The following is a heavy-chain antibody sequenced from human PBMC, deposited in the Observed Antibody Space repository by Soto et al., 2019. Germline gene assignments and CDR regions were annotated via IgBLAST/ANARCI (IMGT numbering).Heavy chain of an antibody. V-gene: IGHV4-31*02. D-gene: IGHD2-15*01. J-gene: IGHJ6*02. CDR2: IYYSGTT. CDR1: GGSINTGGYY. CDR3: ARDGDCSGGSCYLGYGLDV. Sequence: SETLSLTXTVSGGSINTGGYYWSWIRQHPAKGLEWIGNIYYSGTTDYNPSLKSRVTISIDTSKNQFSLKLISVTAADTAMYYCARDGDCSGGSCYLGYGLDVWGQGTTVTVS.